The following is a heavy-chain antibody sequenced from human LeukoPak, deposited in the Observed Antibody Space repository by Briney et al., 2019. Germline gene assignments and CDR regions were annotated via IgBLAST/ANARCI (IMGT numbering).Heavy chain of an antibody. CDR1: GGSISSYY. V-gene: IGHV4-59*01. J-gene: IGHJ6*02. CDR3: ARGGGTGYYNIPYYNYYGMDV. CDR2: IYYSGST. D-gene: IGHD3-9*01. Sequence: PSETPSLTCTVSGGSISSYYWSWIRQPPGKGLEWIGYIYYSGSTNYNPSLKSRVTISVDTSKNQFSLKLSSVTAADTAVYYCARGGGTGYYNIPYYNYYGMDVWGQGTTVTVSS.